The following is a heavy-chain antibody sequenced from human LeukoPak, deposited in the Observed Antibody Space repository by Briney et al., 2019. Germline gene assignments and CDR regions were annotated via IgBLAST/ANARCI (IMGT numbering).Heavy chain of an antibody. J-gene: IGHJ4*02. Sequence: SETLSLTCTVSGGSISSSSYYWGWIRQPPGKGLEWIGEINHSGSTNYNPFLKSRVTISVDTSKNQFSLKLSSVTAADTAGYYCASSGYYDSSGYNWGQGTLVTVSS. D-gene: IGHD3-22*01. CDR3: ASSGYYDSSGYN. CDR2: INHSGST. CDR1: GGSISSSSYY. V-gene: IGHV4-39*07.